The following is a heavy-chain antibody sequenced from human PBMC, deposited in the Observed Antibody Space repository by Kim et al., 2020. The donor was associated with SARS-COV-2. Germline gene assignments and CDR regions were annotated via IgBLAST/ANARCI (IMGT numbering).Heavy chain of an antibody. D-gene: IGHD5-12*01. V-gene: IGHV4-39*07. CDR3: ARKYSGYDFELFDY. Sequence: TPSLKSRVTISVATSKNQFSLKLSSVTAADTAVYYCARKYSGYDFELFDYWGQGTLVTVSS. J-gene: IGHJ4*02.